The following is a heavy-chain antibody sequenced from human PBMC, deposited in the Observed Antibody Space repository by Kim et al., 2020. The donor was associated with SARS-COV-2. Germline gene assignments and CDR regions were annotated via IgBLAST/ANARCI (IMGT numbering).Heavy chain of an antibody. Sequence: ADSVKDRFTSTRDNSKNSLYLQMNSRRTEDTALYYCAEDAAIAEVLYFDYWGQGSLVTVSS. CDR3: AEDAAIAEVLYFDY. D-gene: IGHD6-13*01. J-gene: IGHJ4*02. V-gene: IGHV3-43*01.